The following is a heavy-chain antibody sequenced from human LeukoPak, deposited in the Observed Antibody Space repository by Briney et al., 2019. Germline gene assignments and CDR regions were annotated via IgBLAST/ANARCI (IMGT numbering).Heavy chain of an antibody. D-gene: IGHD2-2*01. CDR3: ARVCSSTSCYFY. CDR2: IYHSGSS. Sequence: SETLSLTCTVSGYSISSGYYWGWIRQPPGKGLEWIGSIYHSGSSYYNPSLKSRVTISVDTSKNQFSLKLSSVTAADTAVYYCARVCSSTSCYFYWGQGTLVTVSS. V-gene: IGHV4-38-2*02. CDR1: GYSISSGYY. J-gene: IGHJ4*02.